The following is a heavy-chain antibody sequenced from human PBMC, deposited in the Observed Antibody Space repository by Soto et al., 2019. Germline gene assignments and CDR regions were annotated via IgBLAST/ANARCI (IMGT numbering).Heavy chain of an antibody. CDR2: IYYSGTT. CDR3: ASAKSAYLKYYFDY. D-gene: IGHD3-16*01. J-gene: IGHJ4*01. Sequence: SETLSLTYTVSGGSINSNSYYWGWIRQPPGKGLEYIGSIYYSGTTYYNPSLKSRVTISVDTSKNQFSLKLSSVTAADTAVYYCASAKSAYLKYYFDYWGHGTLVTVSS. V-gene: IGHV4-39*01. CDR1: GGSINSNSYY.